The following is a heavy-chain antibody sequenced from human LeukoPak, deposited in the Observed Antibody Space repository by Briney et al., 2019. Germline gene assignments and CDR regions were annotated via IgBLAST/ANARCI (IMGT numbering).Heavy chain of an antibody. V-gene: IGHV3-21*01. J-gene: IGHJ5*02. Sequence: GGSLRLSCAASGFTFSSYSMNWVRQASGKGLEWVSSISSSSSYIYYADSVKGRFTISRDNAKNSLYLQINSLRAEDTAVYYCAIGRSCLHPWGQGTRDTVSS. D-gene: IGHD1-26*01. CDR3: AIGRSCLHP. CDR2: ISSSSSYI. CDR1: GFTFSSYS.